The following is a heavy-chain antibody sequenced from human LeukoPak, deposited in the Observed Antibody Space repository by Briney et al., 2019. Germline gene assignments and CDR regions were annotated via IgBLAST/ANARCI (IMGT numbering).Heavy chain of an antibody. J-gene: IGHJ3*02. CDR1: GNSISSGDNY. CDR2: IYTSGST. D-gene: IGHD2-2*01. CDR3: ARFTGYCSGTSCYPNAFDI. Sequence: SETLSLTCTVSGNSISSGDNYWSWIRQPAGKGLEWIGRIYTSGSTNYNPSLKSRVTISGDTSKNQFSLRLSSVTAADTAVFYCARFTGYCSGTSCYPNAFDIWGQGTMVTVSS. V-gene: IGHV4-61*02.